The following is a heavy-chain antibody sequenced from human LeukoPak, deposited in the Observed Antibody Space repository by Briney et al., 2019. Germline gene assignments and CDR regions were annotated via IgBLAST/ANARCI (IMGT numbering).Heavy chain of an antibody. CDR1: GGSIISTSYY. V-gene: IGHV4-39*01. CDR2: IYYSGST. D-gene: IGHD6-19*01. Sequence: SETLSLTCTVSGGSIISTSYYWGWLRQPPGKGLEWIGNIYYSGSTYYSPSLNSRLTMSVDTSRNHFSLKLSSVTAADTAVYYCARHSYSSGWHAHFDYWGQGTVVAVSS. J-gene: IGHJ4*02. CDR3: ARHSYSSGWHAHFDY.